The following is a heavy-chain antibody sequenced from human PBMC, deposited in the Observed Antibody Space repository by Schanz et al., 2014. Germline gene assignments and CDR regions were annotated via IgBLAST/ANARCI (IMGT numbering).Heavy chain of an antibody. CDR2: ITYNGGTI. J-gene: IGHJ5*02. CDR1: GFTFSSHS. Sequence: VQLVESGGGVVQPGRSLRLSCAASGFTFSSHSFNWVRQAPGKGLEWISYITYNGGTIYYADSVKGRFTISRDNAKNSLYLEMNSLRAEDTAVYYCARPALWFGDNCFDPWGQGTLVNVSS. D-gene: IGHD3-10*01. V-gene: IGHV3-48*01. CDR3: ARPALWFGDNCFDP.